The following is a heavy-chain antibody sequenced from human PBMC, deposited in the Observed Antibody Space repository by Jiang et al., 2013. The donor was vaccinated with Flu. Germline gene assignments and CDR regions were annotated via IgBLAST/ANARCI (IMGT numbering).Heavy chain of an antibody. Sequence: EWMGRIIPILGIANYAQKFQGRVTITADKSTSTAYMELSSLRSEDTAVYYCATASVDYDILTGYYNSPFVYWGQGTLVTVSS. V-gene: IGHV1-69*02. CDR2: IIPILGIA. D-gene: IGHD3-9*01. J-gene: IGHJ4*02. CDR3: ATASVDYDILTGYYNSPFVY.